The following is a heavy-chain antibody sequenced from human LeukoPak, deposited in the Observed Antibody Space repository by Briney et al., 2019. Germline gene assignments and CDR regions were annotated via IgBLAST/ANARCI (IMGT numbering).Heavy chain of an antibody. CDR3: AREGSDWNNYYYMDV. J-gene: IGHJ6*03. CDR1: GFTFSSYW. V-gene: IGHV3-7*01. CDR2: INQDGSEK. Sequence: GGSLRLSCAASGFTFSSYWMTWVRQAPGKGLEWVANINQDGSEKYYVDSVKGRFTISRDNAKNSLYLQMNSLRAEDTAVYYCAREGSDWNNYYYMDVWGKGTTVTISS. D-gene: IGHD1/OR15-1a*01.